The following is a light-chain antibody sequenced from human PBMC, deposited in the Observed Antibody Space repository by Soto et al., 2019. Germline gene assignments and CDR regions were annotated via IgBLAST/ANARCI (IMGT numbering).Light chain of an antibody. Sequence: EIVLTQSPGTLSLSPGARAPLSCRASQSVSNNYLAWYQQKPGQAPRLLIYGASNRATGIPARFSGSGSGTDFTLTISSLEPEDSAVYFCQQYTGPPTTFGQGTRLEIK. CDR2: GAS. V-gene: IGKV3-20*01. CDR3: QQYTGPPTT. CDR1: QSVSNNY. J-gene: IGKJ5*01.